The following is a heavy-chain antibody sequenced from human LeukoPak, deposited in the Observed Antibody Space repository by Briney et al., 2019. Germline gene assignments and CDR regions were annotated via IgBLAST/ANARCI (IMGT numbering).Heavy chain of an antibody. CDR3: ARLGTTTNSIDY. J-gene: IGHJ4*02. CDR1: GGSISSSSYY. CDR2: IYYSGST. Sequence: SETLSLTCTVSGGSISSSSYYWGWIRQPPGKGLEWIGSIYYSGSTYYNPSLKSRVTISVDTSKNQFSLKLSSVTAADTAVYYYARLGTTTNSIDYWGQRTLVTVSS. D-gene: IGHD2/OR15-2a*01. V-gene: IGHV4-39*01.